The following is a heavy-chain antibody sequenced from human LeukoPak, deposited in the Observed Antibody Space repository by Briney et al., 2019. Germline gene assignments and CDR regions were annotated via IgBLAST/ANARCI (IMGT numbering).Heavy chain of an antibody. Sequence: PGGSLRLSCAASGFTFSSYAMSWVRQAPGKGLEWVSVVSGSGSSTYYAASVKGRFTISRDNSKNTLYLQMNSLRAEDTAVYYCAKDLRGYSYGVLDYWGQGTLVTVSS. V-gene: IGHV3-23*01. CDR1: GFTFSSYA. CDR2: VSGSGSST. J-gene: IGHJ4*02. CDR3: AKDLRGYSYGVLDY. D-gene: IGHD5-18*01.